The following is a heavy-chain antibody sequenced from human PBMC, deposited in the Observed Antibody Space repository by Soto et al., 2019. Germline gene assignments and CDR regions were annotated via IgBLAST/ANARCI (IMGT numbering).Heavy chain of an antibody. J-gene: IGHJ2*01. V-gene: IGHV3-23*01. CDR1: GFTFSSYA. CDR2: ISGSGGST. Sequence: EVQLLESGGGLVQPGGSLRLSCAASGFTFSSYAMSWVRQAPGRGLECVSCISGSGGSTFYADSVKGRFTISRDNSKNTLYLQVNSLRAEDTAVYYCAKDLHSGSFGDFDLWGRGTLVTVPS. D-gene: IGHD3-22*01. CDR3: AKDLHSGSFGDFDL.